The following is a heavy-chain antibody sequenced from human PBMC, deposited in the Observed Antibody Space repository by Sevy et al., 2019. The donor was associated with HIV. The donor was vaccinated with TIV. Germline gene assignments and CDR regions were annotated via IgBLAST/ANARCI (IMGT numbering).Heavy chain of an antibody. D-gene: IGHD2-2*01. V-gene: IGHV1-18*01. Sequence: ASVKVSCKASGYTFTSYGISWVRQAPGQGLEWMGWISAYNGNTNYAQKLQGRVTMTTDISTSTAYMELRSLRSDDTAVYYCARDSPAIVVVPAAINYYYYGMDVWGQGTTVTVSS. CDR2: ISAYNGNT. J-gene: IGHJ6*02. CDR3: ARDSPAIVVVPAAINYYYYGMDV. CDR1: GYTFTSYG.